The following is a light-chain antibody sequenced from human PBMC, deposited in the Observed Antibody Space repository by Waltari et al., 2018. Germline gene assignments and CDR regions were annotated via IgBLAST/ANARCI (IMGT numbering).Light chain of an antibody. CDR2: DAS. Sequence: EIVMTQSPATLSVSPGDRATLSCRASQSVSSNLVWYQQTPGQAPRLLIYDASTRATGIPARVSGSGSGTEFTLTISSLQSEDFAVYHCQQYNNWPRVFGPGTKVDIK. CDR1: QSVSSN. CDR3: QQYNNWPRV. V-gene: IGKV3-15*01. J-gene: IGKJ3*01.